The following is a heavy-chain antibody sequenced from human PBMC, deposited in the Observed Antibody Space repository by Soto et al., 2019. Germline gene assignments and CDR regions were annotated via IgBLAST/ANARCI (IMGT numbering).Heavy chain of an antibody. J-gene: IGHJ5*02. CDR2: INHSGST. CDR1: GGSFSGYY. Sequence: QVQLQQWGAGLLKPSETLSLTCAVYGGSFSGYYWSWIRQPPGKGLEWIGEINHSGSTNYNPSLKSRVTISVDTSKNQLSLKLSSVTAADTAVYYCARGSGASRGWFDPWGQGTLVTVSS. CDR3: ARGSGASRGWFDP. D-gene: IGHD1-26*01. V-gene: IGHV4-34*01.